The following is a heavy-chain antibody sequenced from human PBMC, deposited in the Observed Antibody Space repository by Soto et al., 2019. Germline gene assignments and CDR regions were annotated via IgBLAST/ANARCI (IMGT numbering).Heavy chain of an antibody. CDR3: ARQFTGVVPAASGDAFDI. Sequence: GGSLSLSCSASGFTFSIYAMHWVRHAPGKGLEWVAVTSYDGSNKYYADSVKGRFTISRDNSKNTLYLQMNSLRAEDTAVYYCARQFTGVVPAASGDAFDIWGQGTMVTVSS. V-gene: IGHV3-30-3*01. J-gene: IGHJ3*02. D-gene: IGHD2-2*01. CDR1: GFTFSIYA. CDR2: TSYDGSNK.